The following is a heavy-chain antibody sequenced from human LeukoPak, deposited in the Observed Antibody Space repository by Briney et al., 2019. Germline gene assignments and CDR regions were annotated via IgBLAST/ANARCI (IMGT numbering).Heavy chain of an antibody. J-gene: IGHJ4*02. D-gene: IGHD6-19*01. CDR1: GGTFSSYA. Sequence: ASVKVSCKASGGTFSSYAISWVRQAPGQGLEWMGGIIPIFGTANYAQKFQGRVTITVDESTSTAYMELSSLRSEDTAVYYCAREGPYSSGWDLDYWGQGTLVTVSS. V-gene: IGHV1-69*13. CDR3: AREGPYSSGWDLDY. CDR2: IIPIFGTA.